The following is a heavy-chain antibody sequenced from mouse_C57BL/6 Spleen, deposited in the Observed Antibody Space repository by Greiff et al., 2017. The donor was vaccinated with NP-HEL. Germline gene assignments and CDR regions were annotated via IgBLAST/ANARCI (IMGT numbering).Heavy chain of an antibody. CDR3: AREGGVYYGSSSWYFDV. CDR1: GFTFSDYY. Sequence: EVHLVESEGGLVQPGSSMKLSCTASGFTFSDYYMAWVRQVPEKGLEWVANINYDGSSTYYLDSLKSRFIISRDNAKNILYLQMSSLKSEDTATYYCAREGGVYYGSSSWYFDVWGTGTTVTVSS. V-gene: IGHV5-16*01. CDR2: INYDGSST. J-gene: IGHJ1*03. D-gene: IGHD1-1*01.